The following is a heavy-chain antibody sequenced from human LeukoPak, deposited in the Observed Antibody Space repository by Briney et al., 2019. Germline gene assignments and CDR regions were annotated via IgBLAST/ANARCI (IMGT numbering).Heavy chain of an antibody. CDR1: GFTFSSYG. J-gene: IGHJ4*02. CDR3: ARGENSKTYPVSGY. V-gene: IGHV3-30*03. Sequence: GKSLSLSCVASGFTFSSYGMHWVRQAPGKGMEWVAVISNDGSSKCYTDSVKGRVTIARDNSKNTLYLQMNSLKAEDTAVYYCARGENSKTYPVSGYWGRGTLVTVSS. CDR2: ISNDGSSK. D-gene: IGHD2/OR15-2a*01.